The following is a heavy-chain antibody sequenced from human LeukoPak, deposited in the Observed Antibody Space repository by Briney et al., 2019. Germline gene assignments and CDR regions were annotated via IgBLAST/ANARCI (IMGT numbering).Heavy chain of an antibody. D-gene: IGHD6-13*01. CDR1: GFTFSSYS. CDR3: ARDSPIAAGILADY. Sequence: GGPLRLSCAASGFTFSSYSMNWVRQAPGKGLEWVSSISSSSSYIYYAVSVKGRFTISRDNAKNSLYLQMNSLRAEDTAVYYCARDSPIAAGILADYWGQGTLVTVSS. V-gene: IGHV3-21*01. J-gene: IGHJ4*02. CDR2: ISSSSSYI.